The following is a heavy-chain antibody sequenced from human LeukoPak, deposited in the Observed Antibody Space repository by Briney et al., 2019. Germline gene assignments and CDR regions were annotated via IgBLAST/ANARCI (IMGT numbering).Heavy chain of an antibody. J-gene: IGHJ4*02. V-gene: IGHV3-23*01. CDR1: GFTFSIYA. Sequence: GGSLRLSCAASGFTFSIYALSWVRQAPGKGLEWLSAISGGGDSTSYADSVKGRFTISRDNSKNTLYLQMNSLRAEDTAVYYCAKALVDYYGSGSFDYWGQGTLVTVSS. D-gene: IGHD3-10*01. CDR2: ISGGGDST. CDR3: AKALVDYYGSGSFDY.